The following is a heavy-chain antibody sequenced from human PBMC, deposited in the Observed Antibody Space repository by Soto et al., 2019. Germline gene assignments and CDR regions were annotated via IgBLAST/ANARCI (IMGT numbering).Heavy chain of an antibody. CDR2: IIPILGIA. D-gene: IGHD3-22*01. CDR1: GGTFSSYT. Sequence: QVQLVQSGAEVKKPGSSVKVSYKASGGTFSSYTISWVRQAPGQGLEWMGRIIPILGIANYAQKFQGRVTITADKSTSTAYRELSSLRSEDTAVYYCAREDDSSGYYRDYWGQGTLVTVSS. J-gene: IGHJ4*02. V-gene: IGHV1-69*08. CDR3: AREDDSSGYYRDY.